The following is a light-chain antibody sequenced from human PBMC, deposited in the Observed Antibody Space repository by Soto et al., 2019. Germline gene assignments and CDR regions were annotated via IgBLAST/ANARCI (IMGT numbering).Light chain of an antibody. J-gene: IGKJ2*01. Sequence: DIQMTQSPSTLSASVGDRVTITCRASQSISRLAWYQQKPGKAPKLLIYDASSLQSGVPSRFSGSGSGTEFTLTIRRLQPDDFATYYCQQDNSYSLTFGQGTKLGIK. CDR1: QSISR. V-gene: IGKV1-5*01. CDR2: DAS. CDR3: QQDNSYSLT.